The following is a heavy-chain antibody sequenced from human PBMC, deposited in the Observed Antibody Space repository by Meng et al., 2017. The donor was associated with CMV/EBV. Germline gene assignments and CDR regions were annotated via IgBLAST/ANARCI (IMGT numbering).Heavy chain of an antibody. CDR2: ISVYNGHT. CDR1: GYTFTGYG. V-gene: IGHV1-18*01. J-gene: IGHJ4*01. D-gene: IGHD2-21*01. CDR3: ARGVPLGIIYSFDY. Sequence: VQLGNAGVEVKEPGASVKVSCKASGYTFTGYGISWVRQAPGQGLEWMGWISVYNGHTNFAQNLQGRVTMTTDTSTSTAYVELRSLRSDDTAIYYCARGVPLGIIYSFDYWGQGTLVTVSS.